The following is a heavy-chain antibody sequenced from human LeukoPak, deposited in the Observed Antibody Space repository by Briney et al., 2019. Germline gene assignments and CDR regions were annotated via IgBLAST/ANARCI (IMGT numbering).Heavy chain of an antibody. V-gene: IGHV6-1*01. J-gene: IGHJ4*02. CDR1: GDSVSSNSAA. CDR2: TYYMSKWYN. CDR3: AREGTVTFDY. D-gene: IGHD4-17*01. Sequence: SQTLSLTCAISGDSVSSNSAAWNWIRQSPSRCLEWLGRTYYMSKWYNDYAVSMKGRICINPVTSNNQFSLQVNSVTPEDTAVYYCAREGTVTFDYWGQGTLVTVSS.